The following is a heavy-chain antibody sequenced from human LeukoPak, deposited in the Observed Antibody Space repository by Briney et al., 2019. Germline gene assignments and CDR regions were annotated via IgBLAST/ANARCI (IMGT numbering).Heavy chain of an antibody. V-gene: IGHV5-51*01. CDR1: GYSFTSYW. CDR2: IYPGDSDP. J-gene: IGHJ3*02. Sequence: PGESLQISCECSGYSFTSYWIGWVRQLPGKGLEWMGIIYPGDSDPRYSPSFQGQVTISADKSISTAYLQWSSLKASDTAMYYCARLGISSPAFDIWGQGTMVTVSS. D-gene: IGHD6-13*01. CDR3: ARLGISSPAFDI.